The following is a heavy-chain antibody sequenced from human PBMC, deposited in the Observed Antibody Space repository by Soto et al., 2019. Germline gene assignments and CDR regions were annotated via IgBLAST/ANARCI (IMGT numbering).Heavy chain of an antibody. V-gene: IGHV1-18*04. J-gene: IGHJ5*02. CDR1: GYTFTSYG. Sequence: QVQLVQSGAEVKKPGASVKVSCKASGYTFTSYGISWVRQAPGQGLEWMGWISAYNGNTNYAQKLQGRVTMTTDTSTSTAYMELRSLRSDDKAVYYCARGLIDYGDYGGDSSGYWFDPWGQGTLVTVSS. CDR2: ISAYNGNT. CDR3: ARGLIDYGDYGGDSSGYWFDP. D-gene: IGHD4-17*01.